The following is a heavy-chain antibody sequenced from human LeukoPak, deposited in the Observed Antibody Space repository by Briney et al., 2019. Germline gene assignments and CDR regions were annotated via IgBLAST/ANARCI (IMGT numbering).Heavy chain of an antibody. CDR3: ARVGRSPLVPSLGMMDV. Sequence: GASVKVSCKASGYTFTSYDINWVRQATGQGLEWMGWMNPNSGNTGYAQKFQGRVTMTRNTSISTAYMELSSLRSEDTAVYYCARVGRSPLVPSLGMMDVWGQGTTVTVSS. J-gene: IGHJ6*02. CDR2: MNPNSGNT. V-gene: IGHV1-8*01. CDR1: GYTFTSYD. D-gene: IGHD3-16*01.